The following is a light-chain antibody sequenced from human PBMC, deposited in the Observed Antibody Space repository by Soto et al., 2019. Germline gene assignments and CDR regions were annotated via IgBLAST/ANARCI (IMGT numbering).Light chain of an antibody. J-gene: IGKJ4*01. V-gene: IGKV1-9*01. CDR1: QGISSF. CDR2: GAS. Sequence: DIRLTQSPSFLSASVGDRVTITCRASQGISSFLAWYQQKPGKAPNLLISGASNLRTGVPSRFSGGGSGTEFTLTISSLQPEDFATYYCQHLNTYPLTFGGGTKVEI. CDR3: QHLNTYPLT.